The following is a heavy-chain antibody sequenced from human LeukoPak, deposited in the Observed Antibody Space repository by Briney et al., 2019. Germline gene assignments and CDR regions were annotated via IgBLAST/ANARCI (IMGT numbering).Heavy chain of an antibody. CDR1: GFSFSSYR. CDR2: VSNSGDYI. CDR3: AKDGTAMAYDY. V-gene: IGHV3-21*04. J-gene: IGHJ4*02. Sequence: PGGSLRLSCAASGFSFSSYRMNWVRQAPGKGLEWVSSVSNSGDYIHYADSVKGRFTISRDNSKNSLYLQMNSLRAEDTAVYYCAKDGTAMAYDYWGQGTLVTVSS. D-gene: IGHD5-18*01.